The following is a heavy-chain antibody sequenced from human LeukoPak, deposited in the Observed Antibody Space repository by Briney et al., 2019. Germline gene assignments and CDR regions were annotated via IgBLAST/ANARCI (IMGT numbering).Heavy chain of an antibody. CDR1: GITFSSYS. V-gene: IGHV3-21*01. CDR3: ARSPAAMRGDY. J-gene: IGHJ4*02. CDR2: ISSSSSYI. Sequence: GGSLRLSCAASGITFSSYSMNWVRQAPGKGLEWVSSISSSSSYIYYADSVKGRFTISRDNAKNSLYLQMNSLRAEDTAVYYCARSPAAMRGDYWGQGTLVTVSS. D-gene: IGHD2-2*01.